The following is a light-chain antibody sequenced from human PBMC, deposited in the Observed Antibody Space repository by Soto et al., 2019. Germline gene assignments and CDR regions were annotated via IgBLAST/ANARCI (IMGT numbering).Light chain of an antibody. CDR2: DAS. CDR1: QAISNS. CDR3: QQYDNLPSYT. J-gene: IGKJ2*01. Sequence: DIQMTQSPSSLSASIGDRVTITCQASQAISNSLNWYQQKPGKAPKLLIYDASNLQTGVPSRFSGSGSGTDFSFTIRSRQSEDIETYYCQQYDNLPSYTFGQGTKLEIK. V-gene: IGKV1-33*01.